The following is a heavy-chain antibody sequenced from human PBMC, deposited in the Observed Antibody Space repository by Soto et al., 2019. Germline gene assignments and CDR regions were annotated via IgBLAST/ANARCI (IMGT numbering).Heavy chain of an antibody. CDR3: TIGSWSGEVFDI. CDR2: IIPMLGIS. Sequence: QVQLVQSGAEVKKPGSAVKVSCKDSGGTFSTYSMIWVRQAPGQGLEWMGRIIPMLGISNYAQKFQGRVTISADKSTGTAYMELSSLRSEDTPLYYCTIGSWSGEVFDIWGQGTMVTVSS. V-gene: IGHV1-69*02. J-gene: IGHJ3*02. CDR1: GGTFSTYS. D-gene: IGHD2-21*01.